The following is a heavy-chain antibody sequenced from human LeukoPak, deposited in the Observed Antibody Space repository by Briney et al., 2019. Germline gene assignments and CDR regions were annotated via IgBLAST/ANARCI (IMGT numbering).Heavy chain of an antibody. CDR2: SSSSGSTI. Sequence: GESLRLSCAASGFTFSSYEMNWVRQAPGKGLEWVSHSSSSGSTIYYAGSVKGRFTIARDNAKNSVYLQMNSLRAEDTAVYYCARGSLHSAYGFDYWGQGTLVTVSS. D-gene: IGHD5-12*01. J-gene: IGHJ4*02. CDR3: ARGSLHSAYGFDY. CDR1: GFTFSSYE. V-gene: IGHV3-48*03.